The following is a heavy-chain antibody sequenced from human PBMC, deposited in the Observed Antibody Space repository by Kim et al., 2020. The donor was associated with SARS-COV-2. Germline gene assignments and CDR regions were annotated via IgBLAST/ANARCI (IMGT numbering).Heavy chain of an antibody. Sequence: GGSLRLSCAASGFRIDDYAMHWVRQAPGKGLEWVSGISLNSGNIGYADSVKGRFTISRDNPRNSLYLQINSLRPEDTALYYCAKVWFGADFYYYYGMDVWGQGTTVTVSS. CDR2: ISLNSGNI. CDR1: GFRIDDYA. CDR3: AKVWFGADFYYYYGMDV. D-gene: IGHD3-10*01. J-gene: IGHJ6*02. V-gene: IGHV3-9*01.